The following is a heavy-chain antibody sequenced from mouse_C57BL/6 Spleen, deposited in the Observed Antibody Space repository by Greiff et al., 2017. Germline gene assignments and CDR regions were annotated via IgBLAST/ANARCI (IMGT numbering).Heavy chain of an antibody. Sequence: QVQLQQSGAELVKPGASVKISCKASGYAFSSYWMNWVKQRPGKGLEWIGQIYPGDGDTNYNGKFKGKATLTADKSSSTAYMQLSSLNSEDSAVYFCARVRYSNYGAMDYWGQGTSVTVSS. CDR3: ARVRYSNYGAMDY. CDR2: IYPGDGDT. D-gene: IGHD2-5*01. CDR1: GYAFSSYW. V-gene: IGHV1-80*01. J-gene: IGHJ4*01.